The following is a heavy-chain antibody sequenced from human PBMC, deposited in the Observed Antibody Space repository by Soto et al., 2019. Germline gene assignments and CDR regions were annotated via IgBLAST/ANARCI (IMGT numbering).Heavy chain of an antibody. J-gene: IGHJ6*02. V-gene: IGHV3-15*05. Sequence: PGGSLRLSCAASGFTFTNAWMSWVRQAPGKGLEWVARIKSKTDGGTTDYATPVKGRFTISRDNAKNTLYLQMNSLRAEDTAVYYCARAVRSGSYPYYYYGMDVWGQGTTVTVSS. CDR2: IKSKTDGGTT. CDR1: GFTFTNAW. CDR3: ARAVRSGSYPYYYYGMDV. D-gene: IGHD3-10*01.